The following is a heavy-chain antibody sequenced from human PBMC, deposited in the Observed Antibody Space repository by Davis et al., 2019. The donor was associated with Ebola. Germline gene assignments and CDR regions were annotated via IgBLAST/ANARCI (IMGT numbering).Heavy chain of an antibody. V-gene: IGHV4-39*01. Sequence: PSETLSLTCTVSGGSISSGSYYWGWIRQPPGKGLEWIGSIYHSGSTYYNPSLKSRVTISVDTSKNQFSLKLSSVTAADTAVYYCARHAGRVDFWSGYYTGPIDYWGQGTLVTVSS. J-gene: IGHJ4*02. CDR1: GGSISSGSYY. CDR2: IYHSGST. CDR3: ARHAGRVDFWSGYYTGPIDY. D-gene: IGHD3-3*01.